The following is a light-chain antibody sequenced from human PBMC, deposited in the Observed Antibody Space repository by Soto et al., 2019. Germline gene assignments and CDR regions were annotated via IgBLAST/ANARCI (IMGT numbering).Light chain of an antibody. CDR2: GAS. J-gene: IGKJ2*01. CDR3: PQYNNWPYT. CDR1: QSVSSN. V-gene: IGKV3-15*01. Sequence: LSVSPGERATLSCRASQSVSSNLAWYQQKPGQAPRRLIYGASTKATGIPATFSASGSGTAFTLTITSLQSEDFAVYYCPQYNNWPYTFGQGPKLEIK.